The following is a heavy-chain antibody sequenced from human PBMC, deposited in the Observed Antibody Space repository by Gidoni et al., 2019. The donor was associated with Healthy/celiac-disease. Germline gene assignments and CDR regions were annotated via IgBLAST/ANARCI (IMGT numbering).Heavy chain of an antibody. V-gene: IGHV3-74*01. CDR3: ARDSGSYYFDY. CDR2: INSDGSST. CDR1: CFTFSSYW. J-gene: IGHJ4*02. Sequence: EVQLVESGGGLVPPGGSLRLSCAPSCFTFSSYWMHWVRQAPGKGLVWVSRINSDGSSTSYADSVKGRFTISRDNAKNTLYLQMNRLRAEDTAVYYCARDSGSYYFDYWGKGTLVTVSS. D-gene: IGHD1-26*01.